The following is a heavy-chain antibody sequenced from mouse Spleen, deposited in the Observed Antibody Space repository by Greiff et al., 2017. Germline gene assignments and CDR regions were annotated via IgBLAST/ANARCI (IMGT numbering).Heavy chain of an antibody. V-gene: IGHV14-1*01. Sequence: VQLQQPGAELVRPGASVKLSCTASGFNIKDYYMHWVKQRPEQGLEWIGRIDPEDGDTEYAPKFQGKATMTADTSSNTAYLQLSSLTSEDTAVYYCTTGRLPVYYFDYWGQGTTLTVSS. CDR3: TTGRLPVYYFDY. CDR1: GFNIKDYY. CDR2: IDPEDGDT. D-gene: IGHD2-2*01. J-gene: IGHJ2*01.